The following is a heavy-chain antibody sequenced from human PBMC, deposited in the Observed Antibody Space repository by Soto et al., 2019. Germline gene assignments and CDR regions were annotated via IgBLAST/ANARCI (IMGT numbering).Heavy chain of an antibody. CDR2: INHSGST. CDR3: ARGGDVWGSYRYRTRFDP. J-gene: IGHJ5*02. CDR1: GGSFSGYY. D-gene: IGHD3-16*02. Sequence: QVQLQQWGAGLLKPSETLSLTCAVYGGSFSGYYWSWIRQPPGKGLEWIGEINHSGSTNYNPSLKRRVTISVHTSKNQFSLKLSSVTAADTAVYYCARGGDVWGSYRYRTRFDPWGQGTLVTVSS. V-gene: IGHV4-34*01.